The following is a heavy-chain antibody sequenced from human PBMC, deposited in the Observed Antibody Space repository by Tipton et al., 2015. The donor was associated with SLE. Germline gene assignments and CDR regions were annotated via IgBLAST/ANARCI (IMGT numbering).Heavy chain of an antibody. Sequence: TLSLTCIVSGDSISSSSYYWSWIRQPPGKGLEWIGYMYHSGTTYYNPSLKTRVTTSVDTSMIQFSLRLTSVTAADTAVYYCARVIGANYFNFWGQGILVTVSS. CDR3: ARVIGANYFNF. CDR2: MYHSGTT. J-gene: IGHJ4*02. D-gene: IGHD2-21*01. V-gene: IGHV4-39*07. CDR1: GDSISSSSYY.